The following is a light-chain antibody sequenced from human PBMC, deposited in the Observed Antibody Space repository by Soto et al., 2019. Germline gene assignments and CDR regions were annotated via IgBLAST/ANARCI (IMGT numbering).Light chain of an antibody. J-gene: IGKJ1*01. V-gene: IGKV1-39*01. CDR3: QQTYSTPQT. CDR1: QTINTF. CDR2: AAS. Sequence: DIQMTQSPSSLSASVGDRVTITCRASQTINTFLNWYHQKPGKAPKLLIYAASNLQSGVPSRFSGSGSGTDFTLTISSLQPEDLAVYYCQQTYSTPQTFGQGTKVEI.